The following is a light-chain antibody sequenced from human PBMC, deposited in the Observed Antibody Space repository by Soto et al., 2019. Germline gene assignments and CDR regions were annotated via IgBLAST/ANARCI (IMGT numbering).Light chain of an antibody. Sequence: QPVLTQPPSVSGAPGQRVTISCTGSSSNTGAGFDVHWYQQLPGTAPKLLIYGNNNRPSGVPDRFSGSKSGTSASLAITGLQAEDEANYYRQSYDSRLSGSVFGGGTKLTVL. CDR3: QSYDSRLSGSV. CDR1: SSNTGAGFD. CDR2: GNN. V-gene: IGLV1-40*01. J-gene: IGLJ3*02.